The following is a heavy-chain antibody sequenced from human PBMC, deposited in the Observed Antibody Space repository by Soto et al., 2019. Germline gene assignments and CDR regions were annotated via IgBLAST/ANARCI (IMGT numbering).Heavy chain of an antibody. Sequence: GSLSLFFAASGFTVSTTYMTWVRQPPGKGLECVSVIYTAGGTNYADSVKGRFIISRDNSKNTLYLQMNSLRAEDTAVYYCARALPVAKGGFDPWGQGTLVTVSS. CDR2: IYTAGGT. CDR3: ARALPVAKGGFDP. D-gene: IGHD2-2*01. J-gene: IGHJ5*02. CDR1: GFTVSTTY. V-gene: IGHV3-53*01.